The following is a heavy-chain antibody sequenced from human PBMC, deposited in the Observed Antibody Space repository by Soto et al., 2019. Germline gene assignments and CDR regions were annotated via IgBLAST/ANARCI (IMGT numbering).Heavy chain of an antibody. Sequence: QVQLVQSGAEVKKPGSSVKVSCKASGGTFSSYAISWVRQAPGQGLEWMGGIIPIFGTANYAQKFKGRVTTTTDESTSTAYMELSSLRSEDTAVYYCARVGELIAAAGTLNYSGMDVWGQGPTVTVSS. CDR1: GGTFSSYA. CDR3: ARVGELIAAAGTLNYSGMDV. D-gene: IGHD6-13*01. J-gene: IGHJ6*02. CDR2: IIPIFGTA. V-gene: IGHV1-69*05.